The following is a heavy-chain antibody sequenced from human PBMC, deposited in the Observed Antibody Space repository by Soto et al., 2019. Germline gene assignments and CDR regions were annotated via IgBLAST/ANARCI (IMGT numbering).Heavy chain of an antibody. D-gene: IGHD1-1*01. Sequence: SETLSLTCIVSGGSINNYYWSWIRQPPGKGLEWIGEINHSGSTNYNPSLKSRVTISVDTSKNQFSLKLTSVTAADTAVYYCARDKITGLFDYWGQGTLVTVSS. CDR1: GGSINNYY. J-gene: IGHJ4*02. V-gene: IGHV4-34*01. CDR2: INHSGST. CDR3: ARDKITGLFDY.